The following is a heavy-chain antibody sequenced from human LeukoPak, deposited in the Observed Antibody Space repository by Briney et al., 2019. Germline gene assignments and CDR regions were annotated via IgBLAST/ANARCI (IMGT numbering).Heavy chain of an antibody. J-gene: IGHJ3*02. D-gene: IGHD4-17*01. Sequence: SQTLSLTCAVSGGSISSGGYSWSWIRQPPGKGLGWIGYIYHSGSTYYNPSLKSRVTISVDRSKNQFSLKLSSVTAADTAVYYCARVRRATVTTPPAPDAFDIWGQGTMVTVSS. CDR3: ARVRRATVTTPPAPDAFDI. CDR2: IYHSGST. CDR1: GGSISSGGYS. V-gene: IGHV4-30-2*01.